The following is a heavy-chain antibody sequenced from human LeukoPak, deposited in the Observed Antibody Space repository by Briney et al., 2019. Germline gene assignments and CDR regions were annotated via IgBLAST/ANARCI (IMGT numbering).Heavy chain of an antibody. Sequence: SGPALVKPTQTLTLTCTFSGFSLSTPGMCVTWIRQPPGKALEWLARIDWDDDKYYNTSLKTRLTISKDTSKNQVVLTMTNMDPVDTATYYCARIRSTGSQSFDYWGQGTLVTVSS. CDR1: GFSLSTPGMC. CDR3: ARIRSTGSQSFDY. D-gene: IGHD1-26*01. J-gene: IGHJ4*02. V-gene: IGHV2-70*11. CDR2: IDWDDDK.